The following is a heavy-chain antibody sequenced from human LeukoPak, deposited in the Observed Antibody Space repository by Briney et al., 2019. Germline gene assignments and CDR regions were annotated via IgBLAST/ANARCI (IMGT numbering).Heavy chain of an antibody. CDR1: GFTFSDYS. CDR2: ISASSGHI. J-gene: IGHJ4*02. CDR3: ARAEYSSSWSYVYYFDN. D-gene: IGHD6-13*01. V-gene: IGHV3-21*01. Sequence: GGSLRLSCAASGFTFSDYSMNWVRQAPGKGLDWVSSISASSGHIHYADSAKGRFTNSRDNAKNSLYLQMNSLRAEDTAVYYCARAEYSSSWSYVYYFDNWGQGTLVTVSS.